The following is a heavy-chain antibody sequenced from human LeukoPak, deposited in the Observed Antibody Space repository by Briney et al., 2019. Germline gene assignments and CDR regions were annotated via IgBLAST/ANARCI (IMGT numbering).Heavy chain of an antibody. CDR1: GYTLTELS. V-gene: IGHV1-24*01. CDR2: FDPEDGET. Sequence: ASVKVSCKVSGYTLTELSMHWVRQAPGKGLEWMGGFDPEDGETIYAQKFQGRVTMTEDTSTDTAYMELSSLRSEDTAVYYCAKLIVGATTDYYYGTDVWGQGTTVTVSS. CDR3: AKLIVGATTDYYYGTDV. J-gene: IGHJ6*02. D-gene: IGHD1-26*01.